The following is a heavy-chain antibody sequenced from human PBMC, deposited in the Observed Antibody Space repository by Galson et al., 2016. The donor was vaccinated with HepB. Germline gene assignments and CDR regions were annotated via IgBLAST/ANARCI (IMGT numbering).Heavy chain of an antibody. CDR3: ARETNGDRGFDY. Sequence: SLRLSCAAAGLTFSIYAMHWVRQAPGKGLEWVAVISWDGSDNFFVDSVKGRFTISRDNSKKTLYLQMNSPTVDDTAVYFCARETNGDRGFDYWGQGTLVTVSS. D-gene: IGHD1-14*01. J-gene: IGHJ4*02. V-gene: IGHV3-30*04. CDR1: GLTFSIYA. CDR2: ISWDGSDN.